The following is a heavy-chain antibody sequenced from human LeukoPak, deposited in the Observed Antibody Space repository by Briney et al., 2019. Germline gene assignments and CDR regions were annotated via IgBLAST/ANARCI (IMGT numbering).Heavy chain of an antibody. Sequence: SETLSLTCTVSGGSISSSSYYWGWIRQPPGKGLGWIGSIYYSGSTYYNPSLKSRVTISVDTSKNQFSLKLSSVTAADTAVYYCASTLWFGELSFDYWGQGTLVTVSS. CDR3: ASTLWFGELSFDY. CDR2: IYYSGST. CDR1: GGSISSSSYY. D-gene: IGHD3-10*01. J-gene: IGHJ4*02. V-gene: IGHV4-39*01.